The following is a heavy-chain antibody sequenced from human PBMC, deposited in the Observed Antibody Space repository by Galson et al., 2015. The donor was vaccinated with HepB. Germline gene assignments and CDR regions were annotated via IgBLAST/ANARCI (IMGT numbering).Heavy chain of an antibody. J-gene: IGHJ2*01. CDR1: GGTFSSYA. CDR3: ARAWESVGVLMVRQGWGRDWYFDL. D-gene: IGHD2-8*01. V-gene: IGHV1-69*13. Sequence: SVKVSCKASGGTFSSYAISWVRQAPGQGLEWMGGIIPIFGTANYAQKFQGRVTITADESTSTAYMELSSLRSEDTAVYYCARAWESVGVLMVRQGWGRDWYFDLWGRGTLVTVSS. CDR2: IIPIFGTA.